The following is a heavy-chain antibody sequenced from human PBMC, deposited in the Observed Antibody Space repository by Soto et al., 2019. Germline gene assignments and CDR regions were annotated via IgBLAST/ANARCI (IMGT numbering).Heavy chain of an antibody. J-gene: IGHJ3*02. D-gene: IGHD4-17*01. CDR1: GFTFSGYG. V-gene: IGHV3-33*01. Sequence: QVQLVESGGGVVQPGGSLRLSCAASGFTFSGYGMHWVRQAPGKGLEWVAVIWYDGSKKYYIDSVKGRFTISRDNYKNTLYFQMNSLRADDTALYHCARFNGEYNGFDMWGQGTMVTVSP. CDR3: ARFNGEYNGFDM. CDR2: IWYDGSKK.